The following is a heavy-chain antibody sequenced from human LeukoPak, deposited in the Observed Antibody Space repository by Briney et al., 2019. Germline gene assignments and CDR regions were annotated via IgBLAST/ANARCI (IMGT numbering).Heavy chain of an antibody. D-gene: IGHD1-1*01. V-gene: IGHV3-23*01. CDR1: GFTFSSYA. J-gene: IGHJ4*02. CDR3: AKDRKLERRIGLLCDY. CDR2: ISGSGGST. Sequence: PGGSRRLACAAAGFTFSSYAMSWVRQAPGKGLEWVAAISGSGGSTYYADSVKGRFTISRDNSKNTLYLQMNSLRAEDTAVYHCAKDRKLERRIGLLCDYWGQGTLVTVSS.